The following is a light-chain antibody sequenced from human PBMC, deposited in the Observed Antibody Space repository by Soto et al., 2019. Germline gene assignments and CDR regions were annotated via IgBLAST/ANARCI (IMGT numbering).Light chain of an antibody. CDR3: QQYNNWPLT. CDR1: MRDVGAYNL. V-gene: IGLV2-14*01. J-gene: IGLJ2*01. Sequence: QSVLTQPASVSGSPGQSITISCAGTMRDVGAYNLVSWYQQHPGRAPQLIIYEVRNRPSGISFRFYGSKSGNTASLTISGLQDEDEADYFCQQYNNWPLTFGGGTK. CDR2: EVR.